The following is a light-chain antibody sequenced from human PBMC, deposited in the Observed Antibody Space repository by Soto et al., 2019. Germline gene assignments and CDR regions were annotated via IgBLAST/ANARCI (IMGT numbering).Light chain of an antibody. V-gene: IGKV1-39*01. Sequence: DIQMTQSPSSLSASVGDRVTITCRASQSVRSNLNWYQQKPGKAPKLLIYGASLLQSGVPSRFSGSRSGTDFTLTISSLQREDFATYYCQQTDRSPRTFGQGTKVDIK. CDR3: QQTDRSPRT. CDR1: QSVRSN. J-gene: IGKJ1*01. CDR2: GAS.